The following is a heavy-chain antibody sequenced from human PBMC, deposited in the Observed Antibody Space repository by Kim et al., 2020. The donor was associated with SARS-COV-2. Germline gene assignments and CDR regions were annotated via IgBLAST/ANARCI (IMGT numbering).Heavy chain of an antibody. J-gene: IGHJ4*02. Sequence: GGSLRLSCVASGLTLSNAWMSWVRQVPGKGLEWVGRIKSKSDGGTTEYAALVKGRFTISRDDSKNTLYLQMNSLETEDTAVYYCATGFKGGWHEYYFEFWGQGTLVTVSS. V-gene: IGHV3-15*01. CDR1: GLTLSNAW. CDR3: ATGFKGGWHEYYFEF. CDR2: IKSKSDGGTT. D-gene: IGHD6-19*01.